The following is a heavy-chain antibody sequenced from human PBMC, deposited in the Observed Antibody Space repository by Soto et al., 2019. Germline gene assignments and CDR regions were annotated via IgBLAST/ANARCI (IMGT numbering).Heavy chain of an antibody. V-gene: IGHV4-59*01. CDR2: IYYSGST. CDR1: GGSISSYY. Sequence: SETLSLTCTVSGGSISSYYWSWIRQPPGKGLEWIGYIYYSGSTNYNPSLKSRVTISVDTSKNQFSLKLSSVTAADTAVYYCASVGVFLPQGRVHKSYGLAFGGQGTTVTVSS. D-gene: IGHD3-16*01. J-gene: IGHJ6*02. CDR3: ASVGVFLPQGRVHKSYGLAF.